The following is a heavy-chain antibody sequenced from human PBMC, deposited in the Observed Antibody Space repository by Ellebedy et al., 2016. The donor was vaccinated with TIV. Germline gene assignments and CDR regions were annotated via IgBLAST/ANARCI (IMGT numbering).Heavy chain of an antibody. D-gene: IGHD4/OR15-4a*01. CDR1: GGSISSGVHY. J-gene: IGHJ6*02. V-gene: IGHV4-39*01. CDR3: AGHPRSAFEYGIDV. Sequence: GSLRLXXTVSGGSISSGVHYWAWIRQTPGKGLEWIASMYYSGETGYNPSLRSRVTISVDTSKNQFSLKVTSVTAEDTGVYFCAGHPRSAFEYGIDVWGPGTTVTVSS. CDR2: MYYSGET.